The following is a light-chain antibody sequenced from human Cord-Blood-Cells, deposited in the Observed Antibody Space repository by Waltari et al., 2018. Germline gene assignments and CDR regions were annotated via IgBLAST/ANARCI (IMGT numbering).Light chain of an antibody. CDR1: QSVLYSSNNKNY. CDR2: WAS. Sequence: DIVMTQSPDSLAVSLGERAIINCKSSQSVLYSSNNKNYLAWYQPKPGQPPKLLIYWASTRESGVPDRFSGSGSGTDFTLTISSLQAEDVAVYYCQQYYSTPPTFGQGTKVEIK. V-gene: IGKV4-1*01. J-gene: IGKJ1*01. CDR3: QQYYSTPPT.